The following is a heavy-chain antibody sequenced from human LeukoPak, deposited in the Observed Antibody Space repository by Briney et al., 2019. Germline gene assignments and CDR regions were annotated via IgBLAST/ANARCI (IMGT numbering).Heavy chain of an antibody. J-gene: IGHJ4*02. CDR2: ISGSGGST. V-gene: IGHV3-23*01. CDR3: AKESKDGYNSTPLVDY. CDR1: GFTFSSYG. D-gene: IGHD5-24*01. Sequence: GGSLRLSCAASGFTFSSYGMSWVRQAPGKGLEWVSAISGSGGSTYYADSVKGRFTISRDNSKNTLYLQMNSLRAEDTALYYCAKESKDGYNSTPLVDYWGQGTLVTVSS.